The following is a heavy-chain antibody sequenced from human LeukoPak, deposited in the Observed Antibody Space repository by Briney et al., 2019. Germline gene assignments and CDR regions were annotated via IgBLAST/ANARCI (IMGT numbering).Heavy chain of an antibody. V-gene: IGHV3-21*04. J-gene: IGHJ4*02. Sequence: GGSLRLSCAASGFTFSSYSMNWVRQAPGKGLEWVSSISSSSYIYYADSVKGRFTISRDNAKNTLYVQMNSLRAEDTAVYYCAISGSYWAWAHWGQGTLVTVSS. D-gene: IGHD1-26*01. CDR3: AISGSYWAWAH. CDR2: ISSSSYI. CDR1: GFTFSSYS.